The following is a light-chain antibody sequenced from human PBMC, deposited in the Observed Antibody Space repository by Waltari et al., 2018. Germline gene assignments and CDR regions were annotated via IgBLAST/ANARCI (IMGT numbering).Light chain of an antibody. CDR3: SSYTSSSTYVV. CDR2: AVS. Sequence: QSALTQPASVSGSPGQPIPISCIGTSSDVGGHNFVSWYQQHPGKAPKLMIYAVSNRPSGVSNRFSGSKSGNTASLIISGLQAEDEADYYCSSYTSSSTYVVFGGGTKLTVL. J-gene: IGLJ2*01. V-gene: IGLV2-14*03. CDR1: SSDVGGHNF.